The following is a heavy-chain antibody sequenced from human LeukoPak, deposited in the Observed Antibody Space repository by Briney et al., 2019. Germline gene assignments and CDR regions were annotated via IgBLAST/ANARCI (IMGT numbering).Heavy chain of an antibody. V-gene: IGHV3-23*01. CDR3: AKRTLDSFYMGGMDV. CDR1: GFTFSSFG. D-gene: IGHD5/OR15-5a*01. J-gene: IGHJ6*02. CDR2: ISGSGGHT. Sequence: GGSLRLSCAVSGFTFSSFGMSWVRQAPGMGLEWVSGISGSGGHTYYADSVKGRFTISRDNSRNTPYLQMNSLRAEDTAIYYCAKRTLDSFYMGGMDVWGQGTTVTVSS.